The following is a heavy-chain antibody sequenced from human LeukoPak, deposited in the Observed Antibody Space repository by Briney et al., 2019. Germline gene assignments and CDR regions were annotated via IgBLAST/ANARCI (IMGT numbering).Heavy chain of an antibody. CDR1: GGSISNYY. CDR3: AVGELGTKVDY. D-gene: IGHD3-10*01. V-gene: IGHV4-59*01. Sequence: SETLSLTCTVSGGSISNYYWSWIRQPPGKGLEWLGYIYYSGSTSYNPSLRSRVTISVDTSKKQFSLKLSSVTAADTAVYYCAVGELGTKVDYWGQGTLVTVSS. CDR2: IYYSGST. J-gene: IGHJ4*02.